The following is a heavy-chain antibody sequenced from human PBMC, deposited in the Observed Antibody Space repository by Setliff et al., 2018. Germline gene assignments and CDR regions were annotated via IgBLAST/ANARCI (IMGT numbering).Heavy chain of an antibody. D-gene: IGHD3-3*01. CDR2: INPSGGST. CDR3: ARANVLRFLEWLLSGGDYYYYYYMDV. V-gene: IGHV1-46*01. Sequence: ASVKVSCKASGYTFTSYYMHWVRQAPGQGLEWMGIINPSGGSTSYAQKFQGRVTMTRDTSTSTVYMELSSLRSEGTAVYYCARANVLRFLEWLLSGGDYYYYYYMDVWGKGTTVTVSS. J-gene: IGHJ6*03. CDR1: GYTFTSYY.